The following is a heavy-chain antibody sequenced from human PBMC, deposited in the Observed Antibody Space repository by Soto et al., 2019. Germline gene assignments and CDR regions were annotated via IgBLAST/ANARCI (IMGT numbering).Heavy chain of an antibody. CDR1: GGTFSSYA. J-gene: IGHJ5*02. CDR2: IIPIFGTA. D-gene: IGHD3-22*01. Sequence: QVPLVQSGAEVKKPGSSVKVSCKASGGTFSSYAISWVRQAPGQGLEWMGGIIPIFGTANYAQKFQGRVTITADESTSTAYMELSSLRSEDTAVYYCARGQDYYDSSGYYYGNWFDPWGQGTLVTVSS. CDR3: ARGQDYYDSSGYYYGNWFDP. V-gene: IGHV1-69*01.